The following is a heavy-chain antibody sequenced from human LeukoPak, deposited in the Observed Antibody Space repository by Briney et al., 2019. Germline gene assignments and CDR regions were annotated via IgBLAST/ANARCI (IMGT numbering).Heavy chain of an antibody. CDR3: ARAFYGELLSTVAFDI. J-gene: IGHJ3*02. Sequence: SVKVSCKASGGTFSSYAISWVRQAPGQGLEWMGGIIPIFGTANYAQKFQGRVTITADKSTSTAYMELSSLRSEDTAVYYCARAFYGELLSTVAFDIWGQGTMVTVSS. V-gene: IGHV1-69*06. CDR2: IIPIFGTA. D-gene: IGHD1-26*01. CDR1: GGTFSSYA.